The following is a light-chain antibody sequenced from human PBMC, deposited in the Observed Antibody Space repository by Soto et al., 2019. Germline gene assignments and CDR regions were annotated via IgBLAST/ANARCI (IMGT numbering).Light chain of an antibody. CDR1: QSLLHSNGYNY. CDR3: MQGIQTPPYT. Sequence: DIVMTQSPLSLPVTPGEPASISCRSSQSLLHSNGYNYLDWYLQKPGQSPQLLIYLGSNRASGVPDRFSGSGSGTDFTLKISRVEAEDVGIYYCMQGIQTPPYTFGQGTKLEIK. CDR2: LGS. J-gene: IGKJ2*01. V-gene: IGKV2-28*01.